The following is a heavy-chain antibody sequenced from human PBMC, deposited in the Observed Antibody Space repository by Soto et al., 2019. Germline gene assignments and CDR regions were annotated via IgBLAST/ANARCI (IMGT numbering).Heavy chain of an antibody. Sequence: SGPTLVNPTQTLTLTCTFSGFSSTTAGVAVGWLRQTPGGALEWLTLIYYNDYRRFSPSLKTRLTITGDTSKNQVVLSLTNVDPGDTVTLLSAHCDGGYEIIGFDVWVLIIPVTVS. D-gene: IGHD5-12*01. J-gene: IGHJ5*02. CDR2: IYYNDYR. V-gene: IGHV2-5*01. CDR3: AHCDGGYEIIGFDV. CDR1: GFSSTTAGVA.